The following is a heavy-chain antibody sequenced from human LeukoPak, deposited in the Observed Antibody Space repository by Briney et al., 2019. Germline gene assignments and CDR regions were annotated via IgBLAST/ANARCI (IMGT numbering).Heavy chain of an antibody. CDR3: AKDGGRYRFDF. J-gene: IGHJ4*02. D-gene: IGHD3-16*02. CDR1: GFTFSSYA. CDR2: ISGSGGST. Sequence: GGSLRLSCAASGFTFSSYAMSWVRQAPGKGLEWVSAISGSGGSTYYADSVKGRFTISRDRSKNSVYLQMNSLRPDDTALYYCAKDGGRYRFDFWGQGTMVTVSS. V-gene: IGHV3-23*01.